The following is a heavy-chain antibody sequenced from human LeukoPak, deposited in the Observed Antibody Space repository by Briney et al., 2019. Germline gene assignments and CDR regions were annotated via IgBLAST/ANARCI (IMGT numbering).Heavy chain of an antibody. D-gene: IGHD6-13*01. CDR3: ARNLQQLEEGAFDI. J-gene: IGHJ3*02. V-gene: IGHV2-70*11. CDR1: GFSLSTSGMC. Sequence: SGPTLVNPTPTLTLTCTFSGFSLSTSGMCVSWIRQPPGKALEWLARIDWDDDKYYSTSLKTRLTISKDTSKNQVVLTMTNMDPVDTATYYCARNLQQLEEGAFDIWGQGTMVTVSS. CDR2: IDWDDDK.